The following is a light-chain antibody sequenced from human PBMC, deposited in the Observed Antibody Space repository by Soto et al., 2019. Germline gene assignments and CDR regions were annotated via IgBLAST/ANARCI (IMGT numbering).Light chain of an antibody. CDR3: SSYTGRRPLVV. CDR1: SSDIGGYDY. CDR2: DVT. J-gene: IGLJ2*01. Sequence: QSALTQPASVSGSPGQSITISCTGTSSDIGGYDYVSWYQQHPGKAPKLMIYDVTNRPSGVSDRFSGSKSGNTASLTISGLQTEDEADYYFSSYTGRRPLVVFGGGTKLTVL. V-gene: IGLV2-14*01.